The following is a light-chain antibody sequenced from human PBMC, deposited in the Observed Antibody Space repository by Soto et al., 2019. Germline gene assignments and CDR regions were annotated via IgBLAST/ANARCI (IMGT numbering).Light chain of an antibody. CDR1: TRAVTSGHY. Sequence: QAVVTQEPSLIVSPGGTVTLTCGSSTRAVTSGHYPHWFQQKPDQAPRTLIYDTSIKHSWTPARFSGSLLGGKAALTLSGAQPADEADYYCLLYYSETVVFGGGTQLTVL. J-gene: IGLJ2*01. CDR3: LLYYSETVV. CDR2: DTS. V-gene: IGLV7-46*01.